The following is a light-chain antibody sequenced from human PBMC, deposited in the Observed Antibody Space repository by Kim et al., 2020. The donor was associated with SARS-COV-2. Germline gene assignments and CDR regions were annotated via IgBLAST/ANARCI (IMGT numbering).Light chain of an antibody. Sequence: SYELTQPPSVSVSPGQTATITCSGDNLGDTYVCWYQQKPGQSPVVVIYHGNKRPSGIPERISGSNSGNTATLTISGTQSVDEADYYCQAWDSTTVIFGGGTQLTVL. CDR1: NLGDTY. J-gene: IGLJ2*01. V-gene: IGLV3-1*01. CDR3: QAWDSTTVI. CDR2: HGN.